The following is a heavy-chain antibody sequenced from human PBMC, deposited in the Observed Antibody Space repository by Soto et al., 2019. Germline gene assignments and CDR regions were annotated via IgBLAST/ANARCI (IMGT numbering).Heavy chain of an antibody. J-gene: IGHJ3*02. Sequence: PGGSLRLSCAASGFTVSSNYMSWVRQAPGKGLEWVSVIYSGGSTYYADSVKGRFTISRDNSKNMLYLQMNSLRAEDTAVYYCARVGSSWYGVVAFDIWGQGTMVTVSS. V-gene: IGHV3-66*01. CDR2: IYSGGST. D-gene: IGHD6-13*01. CDR1: GFTVSSNY. CDR3: ARVGSSWYGVVAFDI.